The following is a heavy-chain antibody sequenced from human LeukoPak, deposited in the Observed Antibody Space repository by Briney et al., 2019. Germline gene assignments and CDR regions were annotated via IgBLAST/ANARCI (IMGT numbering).Heavy chain of an antibody. V-gene: IGHV4-59*08. D-gene: IGHD3-10*01. J-gene: IGHJ4*02. CDR1: GGSMSSYY. CDR2: IYYSGGT. Sequence: PSETLSLTCTVSGGSMSSYYWSWIRQPPGKGLEWIGYIYYSGGTNYNPSLKSRVTISVDTSKNQFSLKLTSVTAADTAVYFCAGVRGVRYFFDYWGQGTPVTVSS. CDR3: AGVRGVRYFFDY.